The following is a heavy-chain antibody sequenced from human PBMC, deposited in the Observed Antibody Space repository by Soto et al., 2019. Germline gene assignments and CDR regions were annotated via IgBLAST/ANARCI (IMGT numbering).Heavy chain of an antibody. V-gene: IGHV3-23*01. CDR3: AKDRPYGGVRGAFDI. CDR1: GFTFSSYA. CDR2: IGGSGGST. Sequence: GGSLRLSCAASGFTFSSYAMGWVRQAPEKGLEWVSGIGGSGGSTYYPDSVKGRFTISRDNSKNTLYLQMNSLRAEDTAVYYCAKDRPYGGVRGAFDIWGQGTMVTVSS. D-gene: IGHD2-8*02. J-gene: IGHJ3*02.